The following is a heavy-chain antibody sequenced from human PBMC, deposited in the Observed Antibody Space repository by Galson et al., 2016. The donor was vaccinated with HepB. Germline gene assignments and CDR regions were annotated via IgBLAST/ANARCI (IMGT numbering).Heavy chain of an antibody. Sequence: SLRLSCAASGFTVSNSYMSWVRQAPGKGLEWVSLIFSGGNTYYADSVKGRFTISRDNSKNTLYLHIDSLRAEDTGVYYCVRHVTMVRGVMTFDFWGQGTQVTVSS. CDR2: IFSGGNT. V-gene: IGHV3-53*01. J-gene: IGHJ4*02. CDR3: VRHVTMVRGVMTFDF. CDR1: GFTVSNSY. D-gene: IGHD3-10*01.